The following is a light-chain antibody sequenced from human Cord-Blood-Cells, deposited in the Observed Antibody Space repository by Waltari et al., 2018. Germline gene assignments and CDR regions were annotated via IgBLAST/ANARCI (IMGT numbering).Light chain of an antibody. CDR2: DVS. CDR3: CSYAGSYTL. Sequence: QSALTQPRSVSGSPGQSVTISCTGTSSDVGGYNYVSWYQQHPGKAPKLMIYDVSKRPSGVPDRFSRSKSGNTASLTISGLQAEDEADYYCCSYAGSYTLFGGGTKLTVL. J-gene: IGLJ3*02. V-gene: IGLV2-11*01. CDR1: SSDVGGYNY.